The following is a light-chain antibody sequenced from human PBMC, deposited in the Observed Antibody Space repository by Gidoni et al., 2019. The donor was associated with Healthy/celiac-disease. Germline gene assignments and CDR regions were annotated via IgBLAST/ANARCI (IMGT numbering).Light chain of an antibody. J-gene: IGKJ1*01. CDR2: GAS. CDR1: HIVSSN. CDR3: QQYNKWPGT. Sequence: EILMTQSPATLSLSPGARAPLSCRASHIVSSNLAWYQQKPGQAPRLLIYGASTRATGIPARFSGSGSGTEFTLTISSLQSEDFAVYYCQQYNKWPGTFGQGTKVEIK. V-gene: IGKV3-15*01.